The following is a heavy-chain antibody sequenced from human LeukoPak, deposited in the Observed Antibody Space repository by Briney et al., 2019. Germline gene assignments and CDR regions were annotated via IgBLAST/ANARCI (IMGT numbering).Heavy chain of an antibody. V-gene: IGHV4-39*07. D-gene: IGHD3-22*01. CDR1: GASIISDTYY. CDR3: ARNFYASSGYYLDDFYFDF. CDR2: IYYSGST. Sequence: SETLSLTCTVSGASIISDTYYWGWIRQPPGKGLEWIGSIYYSGSTYYSPSLKSRVAMSVDTSTNQFSLKLISVTAADTALYYCARNFYASSGYYLDDFYFDFWGQGTLVTVSS. J-gene: IGHJ4*02.